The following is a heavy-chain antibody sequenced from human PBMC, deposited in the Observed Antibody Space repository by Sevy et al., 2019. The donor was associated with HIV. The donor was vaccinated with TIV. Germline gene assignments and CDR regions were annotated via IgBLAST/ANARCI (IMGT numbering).Heavy chain of an antibody. Sequence: GGSLRLSCAASGFTFSNYWMSWVRQAPGKGLEWVANIKQDGSEKYYVDSVKGRFTISRDNSRNSVFLQMSSLRAGDTATYYCARAVGKDGAYWGQGTLVTVSS. V-gene: IGHV3-7*03. CDR2: IKQDGSEK. D-gene: IGHD2-8*01. CDR3: ARAVGKDGAY. J-gene: IGHJ4*02. CDR1: GFTFSNYW.